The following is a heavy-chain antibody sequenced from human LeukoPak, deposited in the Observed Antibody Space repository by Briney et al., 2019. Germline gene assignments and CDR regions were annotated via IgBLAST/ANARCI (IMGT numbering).Heavy chain of an antibody. D-gene: IGHD3-9*01. V-gene: IGHV3-23*01. Sequence: PGGSLRLSCAASGFTFSSYAVSWVRQAPGKGLEWVSAISGSGGSTYYADSVKGRFTISRDNSKNTLYLQMNSLRAEDTAVYYCAKGGGYFDWSDAFDIWGQGTMVTVSS. J-gene: IGHJ3*02. CDR1: GFTFSSYA. CDR2: ISGSGGST. CDR3: AKGGGYFDWSDAFDI.